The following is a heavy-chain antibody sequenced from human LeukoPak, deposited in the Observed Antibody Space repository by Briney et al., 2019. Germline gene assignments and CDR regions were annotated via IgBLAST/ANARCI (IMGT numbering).Heavy chain of an antibody. CDR1: GESFSGYY. CDR2: INHSGST. Sequence: SETLSLTCAVYGESFSGYYWSWIRQPPGKGLEWIGEINHSGSTNYNPSLKSRVTISVDTSKNQFSLKLSSVTAADTAVYYCARLRGYSYGYHNYWGQGTLVTVSS. CDR3: ARLRGYSYGYHNY. D-gene: IGHD5-18*01. V-gene: IGHV4-34*01. J-gene: IGHJ4*02.